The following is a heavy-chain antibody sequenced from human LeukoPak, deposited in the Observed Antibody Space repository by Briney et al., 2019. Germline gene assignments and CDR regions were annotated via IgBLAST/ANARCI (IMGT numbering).Heavy chain of an antibody. V-gene: IGHV3-48*03. J-gene: IGHJ4*02. Sequence: GGSLRLSCAASGFTFSSYEMNWVRQAPGKGLEWVSYISSSGSTIYYTDSAKGRFTISRDNAKNSLYLQMKSLGAEDTAVYYCARGSGIYAYWGQGTLVTVSS. D-gene: IGHD5-12*01. CDR1: GFTFSSYE. CDR2: ISSSGSTI. CDR3: ARGSGIYAY.